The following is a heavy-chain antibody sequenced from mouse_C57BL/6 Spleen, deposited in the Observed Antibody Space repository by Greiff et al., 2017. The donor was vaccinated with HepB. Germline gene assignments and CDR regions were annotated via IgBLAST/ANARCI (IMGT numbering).Heavy chain of an antibody. CDR2: IDPENGDT. Sequence: VQLKQSGAELVRPGASVKLSCTASGFNIKDDYMHWVKQRPEQGLEWIGWIDPENGDTEYASKFQGKATITADTSSNTAYLQLSSLTSEDTAVYYCTTYGSSYCWYFDVWGTGTTVTVSS. CDR1: GFNIKDDY. V-gene: IGHV14-4*01. J-gene: IGHJ1*03. D-gene: IGHD1-1*01. CDR3: TTYGSSYCWYFDV.